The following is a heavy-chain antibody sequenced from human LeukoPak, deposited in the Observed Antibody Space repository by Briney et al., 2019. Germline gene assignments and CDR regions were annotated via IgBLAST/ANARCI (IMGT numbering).Heavy chain of an antibody. J-gene: IGHJ4*02. Sequence: SETLSLTCAVSGYSISSGYYWSWIRQPAGKGLEWIGHIYTSGSTNYNPSLKSRVTISVDTSKNQFSLKLSSVTAADTAVYYCARETFYYDSSGYSKTDYWGQGTLVTVSS. V-gene: IGHV4-61*09. CDR2: IYTSGST. CDR1: GYSISSGYY. D-gene: IGHD3-22*01. CDR3: ARETFYYDSSGYSKTDY.